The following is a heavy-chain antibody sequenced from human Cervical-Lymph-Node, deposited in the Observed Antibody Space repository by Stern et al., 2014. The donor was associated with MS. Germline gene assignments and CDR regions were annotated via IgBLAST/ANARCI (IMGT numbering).Heavy chain of an antibody. V-gene: IGHV3-33*01. D-gene: IGHD4-23*01. CDR2: TWYAGSNR. CDR1: GFTFSSSG. CDR3: AREGGNTAEYFQH. J-gene: IGHJ1*01. Sequence: MQLVESGGGVVQPGRSLRLSCAASGFTFSSSGMHWVRQAPGKGLEWLAITWYAGSNRYYADSGKGRFTISRDNSKNTLDLQMNSLRAEDTAVYYCAREGGNTAEYFQHWGQGTLVTVSS.